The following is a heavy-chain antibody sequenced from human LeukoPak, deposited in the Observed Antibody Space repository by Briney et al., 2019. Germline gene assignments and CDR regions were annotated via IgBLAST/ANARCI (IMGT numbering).Heavy chain of an antibody. CDR2: ISGSGSST. D-gene: IGHD1-1*01. CDR1: GFTFTSYA. J-gene: IGHJ4*02. Sequence: GGSLRLSCAASGFTFTSYAMNWVRQAPGKGLEWVSTISGSGSSTYYVDSVKGRFTISRDNAKNSLYLQMNSLRAEDTAVYYCAKVQTGTLGYWGQGTLATVSS. V-gene: IGHV3-23*01. CDR3: AKVQTGTLGY.